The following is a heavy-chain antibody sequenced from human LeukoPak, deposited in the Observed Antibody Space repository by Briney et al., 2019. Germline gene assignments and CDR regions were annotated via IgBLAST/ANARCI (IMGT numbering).Heavy chain of an antibody. CDR2: IKNDESEK. D-gene: IGHD3-10*01. CDR3: ARFGFSGTMDV. V-gene: IGHV3-7*01. CDR1: GFIFTNYW. Sequence: PGGSLRLSCAASGFIFTNYWMSWVRQAPGEGLEGVANIKNDESEKYYVGSVKGRFTISRDNAKNLVYLQMNSLRGEDTAVYYCARFGFSGTMDVWRQGPAVTVSS. J-gene: IGHJ6*02.